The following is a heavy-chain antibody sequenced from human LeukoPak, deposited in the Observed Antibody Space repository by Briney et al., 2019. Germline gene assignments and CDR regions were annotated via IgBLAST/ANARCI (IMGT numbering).Heavy chain of an antibody. D-gene: IGHD6-19*01. CDR1: GGSISSYY. V-gene: IGHV4-4*07. CDR3: ASAVAGTLDY. J-gene: IGHJ4*02. CDR2: IYTGGST. Sequence: SETLSLTCTVSGGSISSYYWSWIRQPAGQGLEWIGRIYTGGSTNYNPSLQSRVTMSVDTSKNQFSLKLSSVTAADTAVYYCASAVAGTLDYWGQGTLVTVSS.